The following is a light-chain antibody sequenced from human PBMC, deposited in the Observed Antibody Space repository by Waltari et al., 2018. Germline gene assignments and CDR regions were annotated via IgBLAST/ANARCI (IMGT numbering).Light chain of an antibody. J-gene: IGKJ2*01. V-gene: IGKV1-39*01. Sequence: DTQMTQSPSSLSASVGDRVTHTCRASENIRNHLNWYQHKPGKAPKLLIYAVSNLQSGAPSRFRGSGSGTEFTLTITSLQPDDSATYYCQQSYLNVYTFGQGTKVAIK. CDR1: ENIRNH. CDR2: AVS. CDR3: QQSYLNVYT.